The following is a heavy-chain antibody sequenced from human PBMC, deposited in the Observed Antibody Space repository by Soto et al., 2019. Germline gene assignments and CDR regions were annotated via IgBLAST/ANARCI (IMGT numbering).Heavy chain of an antibody. CDR2: IYHIGSS. J-gene: IGHJ4*02. V-gene: IGHV4-4*02. Sequence: QVQLQESGPGLVKPSGTLSLTCAVPGGSISSSNWWTWVRQPPGRGLEWIGEIYHIGSSNYNPSLRSRVTISVDKSKNQFSLNLNSVTAADTAVYYCARRSDDNTIDYWGQGTLVTVSS. D-gene: IGHD3-22*01. CDR3: ARRSDDNTIDY. CDR1: GGSISSSNW.